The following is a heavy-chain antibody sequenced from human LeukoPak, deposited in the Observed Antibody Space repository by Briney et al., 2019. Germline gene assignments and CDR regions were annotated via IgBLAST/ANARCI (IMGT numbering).Heavy chain of an antibody. D-gene: IGHD1-26*01. CDR1: GFAFSSYS. CDR2: ISGTSSTM. J-gene: IGHJ4*02. CDR3: ARVEWEGPHPTLNY. V-gene: IGHV3-48*04. Sequence: GGSLRLSCAASGFAFSSYSMNWVRQAPGKGLDWVSYISGTSSTMHYADSVKGRFTISRDNAKNSLYLQMNSLRAEDTAVYYCARVEWEGPHPTLNYWGQGTLVTVSS.